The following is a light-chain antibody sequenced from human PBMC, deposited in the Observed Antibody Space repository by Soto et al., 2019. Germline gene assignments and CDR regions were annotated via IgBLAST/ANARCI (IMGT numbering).Light chain of an antibody. CDR3: QQYNNWPAIT. J-gene: IGKJ5*01. Sequence: EIVMTHSPATLSVSPGERSTLXXRASQSVRSNLAWYQQKPGQAPRLIXYDVSTRATGIPARFSGSGSGTEFTLTISSLQSEDFAVYYCQQYNNWPAITFGQGTRLEIK. V-gene: IGKV3D-15*01. CDR1: QSVRSN. CDR2: DVS.